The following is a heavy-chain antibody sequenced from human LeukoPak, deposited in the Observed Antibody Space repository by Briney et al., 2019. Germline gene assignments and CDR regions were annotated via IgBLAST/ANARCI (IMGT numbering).Heavy chain of an antibody. J-gene: IGHJ4*02. V-gene: IGHV3-30*02. CDR3: ARDRDYTSPFDY. D-gene: IGHD4-11*01. CDR1: GFTFSSYG. Sequence: GGSLRLSCAASGFTFSSYGMHWVRQAPGKGLEWLAFIRFDGSNKYYADSVKGRFTISRDNSKNTLYLQMNSLRAEDTAVYYCARDRDYTSPFDYWGQGTLVTVSS. CDR2: IRFDGSNK.